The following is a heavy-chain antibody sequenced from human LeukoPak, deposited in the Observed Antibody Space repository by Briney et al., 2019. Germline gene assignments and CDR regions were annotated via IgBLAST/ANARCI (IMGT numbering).Heavy chain of an antibody. J-gene: IGHJ4*02. V-gene: IGHV3-23*01. CDR1: GFTFGSYA. CDR3: ASGIFSY. CDR2: ISASGGST. D-gene: IGHD2-8*02. Sequence: GGSLRLSCAASGFTFGSYAMSWVRQAPGKGLEWVSAISASGGSTYYADSVKGRFTISRDNAKNSLYLQMNSLRAEDTAVYYCASGIFSYWGQGTLVTVSS.